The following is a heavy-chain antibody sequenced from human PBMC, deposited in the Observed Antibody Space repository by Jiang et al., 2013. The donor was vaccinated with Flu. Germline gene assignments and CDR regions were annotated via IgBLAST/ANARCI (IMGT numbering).Heavy chain of an antibody. CDR1: TSPSVVYG. D-gene: IGHD2-21*02. Sequence: ESWGRRGPPWDVPSRLSCSFLWTSPSVVYGMHWVRQAPGKGLEWVAVISYDENKTFYADSVRGRFTVSRDNSKKTLFLQMNSLRTEDTAVYWCAKDPLAYCGGDCYPSHNWGQGTLVTVSS. V-gene: IGHV3-30*18. CDR3: AKDPLAYCGGDCYPSHN. J-gene: IGHJ4*02. CDR2: ISYDENKT.